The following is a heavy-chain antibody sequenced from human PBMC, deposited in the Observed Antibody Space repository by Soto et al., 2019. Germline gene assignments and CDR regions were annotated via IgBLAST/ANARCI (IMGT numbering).Heavy chain of an antibody. Sequence: EVQLLDSGGGLVQPGGSLRLSCAASGFTFSNYVMNWVRQAPGKGLDWVSAISASGGSTYYADSVKGRFTISRDNSKNTLYLKISSLRAEDTAVYYCAKVPLGSGYDLDYWRQGTLVTVSS. CDR3: AKVPLGSGYDLDY. V-gene: IGHV3-23*01. CDR1: GFTFSNYV. CDR2: ISASGGST. D-gene: IGHD5-12*01. J-gene: IGHJ4*02.